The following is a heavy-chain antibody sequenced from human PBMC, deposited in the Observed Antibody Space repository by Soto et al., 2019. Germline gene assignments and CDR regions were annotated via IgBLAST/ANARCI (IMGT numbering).Heavy chain of an antibody. CDR3: ARVTCSSTSCHLYFDY. V-gene: IGHV4-34*01. D-gene: IGHD2-2*01. CDR2: INDSGST. J-gene: IGHJ4*02. CDR1: GGSFSGYY. Sequence: QVQLQQWGAGLLKPSETLSLTCAVYGGSFSGYYWSWIRPPPGKGLEWIGEINDSGSTNYNPSLKSRVTISVDTSKNQFSLNLSSVTAADTAMYYCARVTCSSTSCHLYFDYWGQGTLVTVSS.